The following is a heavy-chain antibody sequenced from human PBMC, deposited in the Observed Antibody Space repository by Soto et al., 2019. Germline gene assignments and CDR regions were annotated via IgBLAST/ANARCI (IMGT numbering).Heavy chain of an antibody. CDR2: IYYSGST. CDR1: GGSISSSSYY. Sequence: SETLSLTCTVSGGSISSSSYYWGWIRQPPGKGLEWIGSIYYSGSTYYNPSLKSRVTISVDTSKNQFSLKLSSVTAADTAVYYCARERSYYYYGMDVWGQGTTVTVSS. CDR3: ARERSYYYYGMDV. J-gene: IGHJ6*02. V-gene: IGHV4-39*02.